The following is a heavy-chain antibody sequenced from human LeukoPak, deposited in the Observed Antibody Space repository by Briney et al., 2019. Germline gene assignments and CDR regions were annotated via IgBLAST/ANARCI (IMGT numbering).Heavy chain of an antibody. CDR1: GFTFTNAW. D-gene: IGHD6-13*01. V-gene: IGHV3-15*01. CDR2: IKSKTDGGTT. J-gene: IGHJ5*02. Sequence: GGSMRLSCRASGFTFTNAWMTWVPQAPGKGLEWVGRIKSKTDGGTTDYAAPVKGRFTISRDDSKNTLFLQMNSLKAEDTAIYYCTTETYSSSWYGTWFDPWGQGTLVTVSS. CDR3: TTETYSSSWYGTWFDP.